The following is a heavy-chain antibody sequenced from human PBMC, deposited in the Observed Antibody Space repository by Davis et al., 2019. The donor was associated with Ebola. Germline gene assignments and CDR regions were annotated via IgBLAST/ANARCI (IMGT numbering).Heavy chain of an antibody. CDR1: GYTFTSYG. CDR3: ATTGGAILIMAYFDY. D-gene: IGHD4/OR15-4a*01. V-gene: IGHV1-69*13. J-gene: IGHJ4*02. Sequence: SSVTVSCKASGYTFTSYGISWVRQAPGQGLEWMGRILPIFGTANYAQEFQGRVMITADESTSTAYMELSSLRSEDTAVYYCATTGGAILIMAYFDYWGQGTLVTVSS. CDR2: ILPIFGTA.